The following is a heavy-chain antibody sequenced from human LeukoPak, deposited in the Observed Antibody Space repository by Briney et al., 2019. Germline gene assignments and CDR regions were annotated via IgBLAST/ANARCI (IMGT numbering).Heavy chain of an antibody. CDR2: INPNSGGT. Sequence: ASVTVSCTASGYTFTGYYMHWVRQAPGQGLEWMGWINPNSGGTNYAQKFQGRVTITRDTSTSTVYMELSSLRSEDTAVYYCARDSYGDHDYYYGMDVWGQGTTVTVSS. J-gene: IGHJ6*02. CDR3: ARDSYGDHDYYYGMDV. D-gene: IGHD4-17*01. V-gene: IGHV1-2*02. CDR1: GYTFTGYY.